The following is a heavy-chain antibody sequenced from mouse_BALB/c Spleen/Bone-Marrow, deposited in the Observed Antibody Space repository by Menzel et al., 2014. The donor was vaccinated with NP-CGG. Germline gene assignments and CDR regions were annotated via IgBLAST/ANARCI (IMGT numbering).Heavy chain of an antibody. CDR3: ARGYGYSSWFAY. V-gene: IGHV5-6-3*01. CDR2: INVNGDTT. CDR1: GFTFSNYG. D-gene: IGHD2-2*01. Sequence: EVKLVESGGGLVQPGGSLKLSCAASGFTFSNYGMSWVRQTPDKRLEMIATINVNGDTTYHPDSVKGRFTISRDNVKNTLYLQMGSLKSEDTAMNYCARGYGYSSWFAYWGQGALVTVSA. J-gene: IGHJ3*01.